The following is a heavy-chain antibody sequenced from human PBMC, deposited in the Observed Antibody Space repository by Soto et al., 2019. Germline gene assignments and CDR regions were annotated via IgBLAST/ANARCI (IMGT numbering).Heavy chain of an antibody. D-gene: IGHD2-2*01. CDR2: ISWNSGSI. J-gene: IGHJ5*02. Sequence: DVQLVESGGGLVQPGRSLRLSCAASGFTFDDYAMHWVRQAPGKGLEWVSGISWNSGSIGYADSVKGRFTISRDNAKNSLYLQMNSLRAEDTALYYCAKARMGYQLPQTYNWFDPWGQGTLVTVSS. V-gene: IGHV3-9*01. CDR3: AKARMGYQLPQTYNWFDP. CDR1: GFTFDDYA.